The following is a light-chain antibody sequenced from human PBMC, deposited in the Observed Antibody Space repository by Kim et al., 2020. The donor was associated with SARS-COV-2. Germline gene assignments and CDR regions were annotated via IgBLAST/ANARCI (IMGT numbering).Light chain of an antibody. CDR2: GKN. CDR1: SLRSYY. J-gene: IGLJ2*01. CDR3: NSRDSNDNVV. Sequence: SSELTQDPAVSVALGQTVRITCQGDSLRSYYATWYQQKPGQAPILVIYGKNNRPSGIPDRFSGSSSGNTASLTIPGSQAGDEADYYCNSRDSNDNVVFGR. V-gene: IGLV3-19*01.